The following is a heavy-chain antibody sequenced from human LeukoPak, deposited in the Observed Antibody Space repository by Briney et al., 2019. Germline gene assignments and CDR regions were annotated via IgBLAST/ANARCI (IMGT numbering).Heavy chain of an antibody. J-gene: IGHJ3*02. D-gene: IGHD3-22*01. CDR2: IYSSGST. CDR1: GGSISNYY. Sequence: SETLSLTCTVSGGSISNYYWSWIRQPPGKGLEWIGYIYSSGSTNYNPSLKSRVTISVDTSKIQFSLKLSSVTAADTAVYYCAREYDSSLMRAFDIWGQGTMVTVSS. V-gene: IGHV4-4*08. CDR3: AREYDSSLMRAFDI.